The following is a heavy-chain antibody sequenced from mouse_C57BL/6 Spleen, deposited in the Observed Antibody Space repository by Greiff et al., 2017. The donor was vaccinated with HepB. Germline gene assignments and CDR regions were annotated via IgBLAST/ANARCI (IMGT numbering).Heavy chain of an antibody. V-gene: IGHV1-54*01. Sequence: VQLQQSGAELVRPGPSVKVSCKASGYAFTNYLIEWVKQRPGQGLEWIGVINPGSGGTNYNEKFKGKATLTADKSSSTAYMQLSSLTSEDSAVYFCARDRDYDMFAYWGQGTLVTVSA. CDR1: GYAFTNYL. J-gene: IGHJ3*01. D-gene: IGHD2-4*01. CDR2: INPGSGGT. CDR3: ARDRDYDMFAY.